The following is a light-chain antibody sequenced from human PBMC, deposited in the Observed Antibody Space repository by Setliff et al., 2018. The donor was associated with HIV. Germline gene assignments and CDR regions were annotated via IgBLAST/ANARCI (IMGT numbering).Light chain of an antibody. CDR2: EVN. CDR1: SSDVVDYNF. J-gene: IGLJ1*01. V-gene: IGLV2-8*01. CDR3: SSYTGSSTLYV. Sequence: QSALAQPPSASGSPGQSVTISCTGTSSDVVDYNFVSWYQHHPGKAPKLVIYEVNKRPSGVPDRFSGSKSDNTASLTISGLQAEDEADYYCSSYTGSSTLYVFGTGTQLTVL.